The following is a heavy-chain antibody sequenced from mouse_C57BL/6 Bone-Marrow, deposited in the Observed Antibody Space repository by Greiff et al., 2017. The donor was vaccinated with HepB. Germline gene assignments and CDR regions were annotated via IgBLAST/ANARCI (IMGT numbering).Heavy chain of an antibody. CDR3: AIWLGDYAMDY. V-gene: IGHV1-74*01. CDR2: IHPSDSDT. CDR1: GYTFTSYW. J-gene: IGHJ4*01. Sequence: VQLQQPGAELVKPGASVKVSCKASGYTFTSYWMHWVKQRPGQGLEWIGRIHPSDSDTNYNQKFKGKATFTVDKSSSTAYMQLSSLTSEDSAVYYCAIWLGDYAMDYWGQGTSVTVSS. D-gene: IGHD3-3*01.